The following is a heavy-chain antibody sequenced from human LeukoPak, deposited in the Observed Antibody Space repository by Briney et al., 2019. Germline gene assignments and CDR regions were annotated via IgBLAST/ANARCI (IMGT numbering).Heavy chain of an antibody. J-gene: IGHJ3*02. Sequence: SETLSLTCTVSGGSISSSSYYWGWIRQPPGKGLEWIGSIYYSGSTYYNPSLKSRVTISVDTSKNQFSLKLSSVTAADTAVYYCARHTPEYSSSSDAFDIWGQGTMVTVSS. CDR1: GGSISSSSYY. D-gene: IGHD6-6*01. CDR3: ARHTPEYSSSSDAFDI. V-gene: IGHV4-39*01. CDR2: IYYSGST.